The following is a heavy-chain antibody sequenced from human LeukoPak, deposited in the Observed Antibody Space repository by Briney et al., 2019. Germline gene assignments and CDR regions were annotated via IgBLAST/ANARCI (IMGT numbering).Heavy chain of an antibody. CDR1: GYSFINYG. V-gene: IGHV1-18*01. CDR2: ISAYSGNT. CDR3: ARELNYYYGMDV. Sequence: GASVKVSCKASGYSFINYGISWVRQAPGQGLEWMGWISAYSGNTNYVQNLRGRVSMTTDTSTTTVYMELRSLRSDDTAVYYCARELNYYYGMDVWGQGTTVTVSS. J-gene: IGHJ6*02.